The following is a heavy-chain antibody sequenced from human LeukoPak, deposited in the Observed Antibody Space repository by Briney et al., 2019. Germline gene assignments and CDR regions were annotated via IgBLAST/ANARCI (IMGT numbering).Heavy chain of an antibody. J-gene: IGHJ1*01. CDR2: GIPPLRTA. Sequence: SVKVSCKASGGTYRYNINWVRQAPGQGLEWMGGGIPPLRTANYAQQFQGRVTIPTDDSTTTAYMELTSLTSDDAAVYYCTTYGGHLAEYFQHWGQGTLVAASP. CDR1: GGTYRYN. CDR3: TTYGGHLAEYFQH. V-gene: IGHV1-69*16. D-gene: IGHD4-23*01.